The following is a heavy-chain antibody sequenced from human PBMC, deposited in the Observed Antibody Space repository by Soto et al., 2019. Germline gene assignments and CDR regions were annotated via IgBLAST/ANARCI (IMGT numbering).Heavy chain of an antibody. D-gene: IGHD7-27*01. J-gene: IGHJ5*01. CDR1: GDSISNVDYF. CDR2: IYRSATT. Sequence: QVQLLESGPGLVKPSQTLSLTCSVSGDSISNVDYFWAWIRQPPGQALEYIGYIYRSATTYFNPSFESRVAISLDTSKSQFSLNVTSVTAADTAVYFCARGLYCLTGRCFPNWFDSWGPGALVTVSS. CDR3: ARGLYCLTGRCFPNWFDS. V-gene: IGHV4-30-4*01.